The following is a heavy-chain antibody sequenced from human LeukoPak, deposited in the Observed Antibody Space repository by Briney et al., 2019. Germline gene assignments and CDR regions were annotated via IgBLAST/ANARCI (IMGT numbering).Heavy chain of an antibody. V-gene: IGHV1-8*03. Sequence: GASVKVSCKASGGTFSSYAINWVRQAPGQGLEWMGWMNPNSGNTGYAQKFQGRVTITRNTSISTAYMELSSLRSEDTAVYYCASPAPYYDILTGYYSWGQGTLVTVSS. CDR2: MNPNSGNT. CDR3: ASPAPYYDILTGYYS. J-gene: IGHJ4*02. CDR1: GGTFSSYA. D-gene: IGHD3-9*01.